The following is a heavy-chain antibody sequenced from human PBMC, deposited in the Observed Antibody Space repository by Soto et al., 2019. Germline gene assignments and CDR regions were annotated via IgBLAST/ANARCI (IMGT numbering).Heavy chain of an antibody. J-gene: IGHJ6*03. V-gene: IGHV3-66*01. CDR3: ARSIFWSGYYQRYMDV. CDR2: VYSGGST. Sequence: GGSLRLSCAASGFTVSTNYMSWVRQAPGKGLEWVSIVYSGGSTYYADSVKGRFTISRDNSKNTLYLQMNSLRAEDTAVYYCARSIFWSGYYQRYMDVWGKGTTVTVSS. CDR1: GFTVSTNY. D-gene: IGHD3-3*01.